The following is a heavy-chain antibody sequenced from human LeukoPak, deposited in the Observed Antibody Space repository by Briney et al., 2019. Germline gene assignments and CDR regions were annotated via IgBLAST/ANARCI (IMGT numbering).Heavy chain of an antibody. J-gene: IGHJ6*02. D-gene: IGHD2-2*01. Sequence: GGSLRLSCSASGFTFSSYAMHWVRQAPGKGLEYVSAISSNGGSTYYADSVKGRFTISRDNSKNTLYLQMSSLRAEDTAVYYCVKCAEICPYCSSTSCYKYGMDVWGQGTTVTVSS. CDR3: VKCAEICPYCSSTSCYKYGMDV. CDR1: GFTFSSYA. CDR2: ISSNGGST. V-gene: IGHV3-64D*09.